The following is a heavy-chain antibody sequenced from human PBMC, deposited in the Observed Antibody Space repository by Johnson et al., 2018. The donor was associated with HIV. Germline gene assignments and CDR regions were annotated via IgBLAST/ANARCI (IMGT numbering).Heavy chain of an antibody. D-gene: IGHD4-17*01. Sequence: QVQLVESGGGLVQPGGSLRLSCAASGFTFSSYGMHWVRQAPGKGLEWVAFIRYDGSYKYYADSVKGRFTISRDNSKNTLYLQMNSLRDEDTAVYYCAKRFPGGYGDYGAFDIWGQGTMVTVSS. CDR1: GFTFSSYG. J-gene: IGHJ3*02. CDR3: AKRFPGGYGDYGAFDI. CDR2: IRYDGSYK. V-gene: IGHV3-30*02.